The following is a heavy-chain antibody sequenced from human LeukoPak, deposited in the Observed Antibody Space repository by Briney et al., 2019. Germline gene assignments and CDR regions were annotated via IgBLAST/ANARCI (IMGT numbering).Heavy chain of an antibody. D-gene: IGHD2-2*01. J-gene: IGHJ5*01. CDR3: AREVGYSSSYYGRFDS. V-gene: IGHV1-2*06. CDR1: GYTFTGYY. CDR2: VNPNNGVP. Sequence: ASVKVSCKASGYTFTGYYMHWVRQAPGQGLEWMGRVNPNNGVPNYAQKFQGRVTMTRDTAISTAFMELSSLGSDDTAVYFCAREVGYSSSYYGRFDSWGQGTLVIVSS.